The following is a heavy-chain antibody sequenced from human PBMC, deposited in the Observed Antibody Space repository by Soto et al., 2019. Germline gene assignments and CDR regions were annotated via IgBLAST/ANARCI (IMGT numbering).Heavy chain of an antibody. D-gene: IGHD2-2*01. CDR2: IYPGDSDT. V-gene: IGHV5-51*01. J-gene: IGHJ6*03. CDR1: GYSFTSYW. Sequence: PGESLKISCKGSGYSFTSYWIGWVRQMPGKGLEWMGIIYPGDSDTRYSPSFQGQVTISADKSISTAYLQWSSLKASDTAMYYCARHLVVPAAMPNHYYYMDVWGKRTTVTVSS. CDR3: ARHLVVPAAMPNHYYYMDV.